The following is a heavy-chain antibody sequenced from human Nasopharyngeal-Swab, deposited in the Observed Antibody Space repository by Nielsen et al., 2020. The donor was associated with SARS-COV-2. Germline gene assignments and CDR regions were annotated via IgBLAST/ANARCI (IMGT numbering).Heavy chain of an antibody. CDR3: ARDMGANFDP. CDR2: ISYDGSNK. Sequence: GGSLRLSCAASGFTFSSYAMHWVRQAPGKGLEWVAVISYDGSNKYYADSVKGRSTISRDNSKNTLYLQMNSLRAEDTAVYYCARDMGANFDPWGQGTLVTVSS. CDR1: GFTFSSYA. D-gene: IGHD1-26*01. V-gene: IGHV3-30*04. J-gene: IGHJ5*02.